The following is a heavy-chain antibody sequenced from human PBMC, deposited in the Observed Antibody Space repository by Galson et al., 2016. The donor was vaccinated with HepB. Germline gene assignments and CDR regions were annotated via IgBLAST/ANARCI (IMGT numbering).Heavy chain of an antibody. Sequence: SLRLSCAASGFTFSSYAMTWVRQAPGKGLEWVSGISASGGRTYYADSVKGRFTISTDNSRNTLYLQMNSLRAEDTGVYYCAKDFWGTYPDAFDIWGQGTTVTVSS. CDR3: AKDFWGTYPDAFDI. V-gene: IGHV3-23*01. J-gene: IGHJ3*02. CDR1: GFTFSSYA. D-gene: IGHD3-16*02. CDR2: ISASGGRT.